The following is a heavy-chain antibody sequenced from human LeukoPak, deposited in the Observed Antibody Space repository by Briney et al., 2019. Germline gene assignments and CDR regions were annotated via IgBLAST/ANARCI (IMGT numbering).Heavy chain of an antibody. J-gene: IGHJ2*01. D-gene: IGHD3-16*01. Sequence: PGGSLRLSCGASGFTFSTYGMHWVRQAPGKGLEWVAFIRNGGNNKYYADSVKGRFTMSRDNSKNTLYLQMDSLRVEDTAVYYCAKEGTWGNWYFDLWGRGTLVIVTS. CDR3: AKEGTWGNWYFDL. CDR2: IRNGGNNK. CDR1: GFTFSTYG. V-gene: IGHV3-30*02.